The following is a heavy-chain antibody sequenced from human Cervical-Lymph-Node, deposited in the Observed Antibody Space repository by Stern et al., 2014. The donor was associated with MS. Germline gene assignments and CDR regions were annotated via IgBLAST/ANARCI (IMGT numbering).Heavy chain of an antibody. CDR3: AHSRVKYCRGGTCYSSLFDY. J-gene: IGHJ4*02. Sequence: QVTLKESGPTLVKPTQTVTLTCTLSGFSVATAGVGVGWIRQPPGKALEWLGLIFWDGDKLYSPSLKNRLTIIKDPSKNQVVLTMTNVDPVDTATYYCAHSRVKYCRGGTCYSSLFDYWGQGTLVTVSS. D-gene: IGHD2-15*01. CDR2: IFWDGDK. CDR1: GFSVATAGVG. V-gene: IGHV2-5*02.